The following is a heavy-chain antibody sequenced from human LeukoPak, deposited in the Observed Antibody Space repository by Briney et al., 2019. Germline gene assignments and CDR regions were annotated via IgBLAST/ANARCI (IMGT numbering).Heavy chain of an antibody. J-gene: IGHJ4*02. CDR1: GFTVTTDY. CDR2: LYNDGTT. D-gene: IGHD3-3*01. V-gene: IGHV3-53*01. CDR3: ARGGSSWSVLGYFDY. Sequence: GGSLRLSCAASGFTVTTDYMSWVRQAPGKGLEWVSVLYNDGTTYYAESVKGRFTISRDNPRNTLYLQMNSLRAEDTAVYYCARGGSSWSVLGYFDYWGQGTLVTVSS.